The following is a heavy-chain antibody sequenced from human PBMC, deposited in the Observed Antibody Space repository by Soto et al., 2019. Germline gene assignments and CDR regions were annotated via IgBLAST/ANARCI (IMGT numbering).Heavy chain of an antibody. V-gene: IGHV4-59*08. CDR3: ARRYSGYGDY. CDR1: GGSITSYY. J-gene: IGHJ4*02. CDR2: IYFSGSA. Sequence: PETLSLTCTVSGGSITSYYWSWIRQPPGKGLEWIGYIYFSGSANYNPSLKSRVTISVDTSKNQFSLKLSSVTAADTAVYYCARRYSGYGDYWGQGTLVTVSS. D-gene: IGHD5-12*01.